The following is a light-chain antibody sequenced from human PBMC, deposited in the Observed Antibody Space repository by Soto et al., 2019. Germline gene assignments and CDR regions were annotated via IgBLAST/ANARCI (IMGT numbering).Light chain of an antibody. V-gene: IGKV1-39*01. CDR3: QQSYSTLGLT. CDR2: AAS. J-gene: IGKJ4*01. CDR1: QSISSY. Sequence: DIQMTQSPSSLSASVGDRVTITCRASQSISSYLNWYQQKPGQAPKLLIYAASSLQSGVPSRFSGSGSGTDFTLTISSLQPEDFATYYCQQSYSTLGLTFGGGTKVQIK.